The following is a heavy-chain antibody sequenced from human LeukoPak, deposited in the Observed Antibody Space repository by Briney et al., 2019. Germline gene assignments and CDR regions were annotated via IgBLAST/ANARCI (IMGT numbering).Heavy chain of an antibody. J-gene: IGHJ3*02. CDR3: ARQGAPYSFLHAFDI. CDR2: IYTSGST. Sequence: SETLSLTCTVSGGSISSYYWSWIRQPPGKGLEWIGYIYTSGSTNYNPSLKSRVTISVDTSKNQFSLKLSSVTAADTAVYYCARQGAPYSFLHAFDIWCQGTMVTVSS. CDR1: GGSISSYY. V-gene: IGHV4-4*09. D-gene: IGHD5/OR15-5a*01.